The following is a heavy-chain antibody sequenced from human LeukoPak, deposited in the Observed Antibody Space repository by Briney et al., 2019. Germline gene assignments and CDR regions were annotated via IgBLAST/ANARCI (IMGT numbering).Heavy chain of an antibody. V-gene: IGHV3-7*01. J-gene: IGHJ3*02. D-gene: IGHD2-2*01. CDR3: AREPSPGAFDI. Sequence: ETLSLTCAVYGGSFSGYYWSWIRQPPGKGLEWVANIKQDGSEKYYVDSVKGRFTISRDNAKNSLYLQMNSLRAEDTAVYYCAREPSPGAFDIWGQGTMVTVSS. CDR1: GGSFSGYY. CDR2: IKQDGSEK.